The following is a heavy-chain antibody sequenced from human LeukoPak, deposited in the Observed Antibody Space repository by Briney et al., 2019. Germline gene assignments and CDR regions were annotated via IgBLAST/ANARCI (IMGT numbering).Heavy chain of an antibody. J-gene: IGHJ5*02. V-gene: IGHV4-34*01. D-gene: IGHD6-19*01. CDR2: INHSGST. CDR3: ARGGKQWLVKNWFDP. Sequence: SETLSLTCAVSGGSFSGYYWSWIRQPPGKGLEWIGEINHSGSTNYNPSLKSRVTISVDTSKNQFSLKLSSVTAADTAVYYCARGGKQWLVKNWFDPWGQGTLVTVSS. CDR1: GGSFSGYY.